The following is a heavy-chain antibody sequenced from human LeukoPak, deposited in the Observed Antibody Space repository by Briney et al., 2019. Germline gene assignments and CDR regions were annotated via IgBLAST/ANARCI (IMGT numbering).Heavy chain of an antibody. CDR1: GYSFTSYW. V-gene: IGHV5-10-1*01. J-gene: IGHJ4*02. CDR2: IDPSDSYT. D-gene: IGHD4-17*01. CDR3: ARRGYGDYTNGFDY. Sequence: GESLKISCKGSGYSFTSYWISWVRQLPGKGLEWMGRIDPSDSYTNYSPSFQGHVTISADKSISTAFLQWSSLKASDTAMYYCARRGYGDYTNGFDYWGQGTLVTVSS.